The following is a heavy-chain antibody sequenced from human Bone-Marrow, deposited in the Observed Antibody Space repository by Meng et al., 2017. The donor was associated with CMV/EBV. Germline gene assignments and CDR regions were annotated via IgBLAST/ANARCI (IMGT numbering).Heavy chain of an antibody. V-gene: IGHV3-21*01. D-gene: IGHD1-26*01. Sequence: GESLKISCAASGFIFSSYEMNWVRQAPGKGLEWVSSIRSSSSYIYYADSVKGRFTISRDNAKNSLYLEMSSLRAEDTAVYYCTRVSQWDLLLSDYWGQGTLVTVSS. CDR3: TRVSQWDLLLSDY. CDR2: IRSSSSYI. CDR1: GFIFSSYE. J-gene: IGHJ4*02.